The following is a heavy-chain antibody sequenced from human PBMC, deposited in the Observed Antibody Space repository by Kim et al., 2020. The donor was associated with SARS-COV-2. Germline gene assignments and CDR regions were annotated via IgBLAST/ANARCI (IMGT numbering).Heavy chain of an antibody. D-gene: IGHD5-12*01. CDR1: GFTFGDHA. Sequence: GGSLRLSCAASGFTFGDHALSWVRQAPGKGLEWVADITGSGGTTYYADSVKGRFTISRDNFQNTVSLQMNSLRAEDTAVYYCARLPSGYDPYYFDYLGQG. J-gene: IGHJ4*02. CDR2: ITGSGGTT. V-gene: IGHV3-23*01. CDR3: ARLPSGYDPYYFDY.